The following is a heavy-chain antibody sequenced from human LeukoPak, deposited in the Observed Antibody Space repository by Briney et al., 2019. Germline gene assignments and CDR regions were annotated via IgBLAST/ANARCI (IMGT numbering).Heavy chain of an antibody. D-gene: IGHD6-13*01. CDR2: ISAYNGNT. J-gene: IGHJ6*03. CDR3: ARHKSSSWPPYYYYYMDV. Sequence: ASVKVSCKASGYTFTSYGISWVRQAPGQRLEWMGWISAYNGNTNYAQKLQGRVTMTTDTSTSTAYMELRSLRSDDTAVYYCARHKSSSWPPYYYYYMDVWGKGTTVTVSS. CDR1: GYTFTSYG. V-gene: IGHV1-18*01.